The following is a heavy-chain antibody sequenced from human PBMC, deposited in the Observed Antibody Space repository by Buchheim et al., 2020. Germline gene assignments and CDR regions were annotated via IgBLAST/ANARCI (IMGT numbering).Heavy chain of an antibody. CDR3: ARGAGYSSGWYATTNLDY. CDR1: GGSISGSSYY. D-gene: IGHD6-19*01. CDR2: IYYSGTT. Sequence: QMQLQESGPGLVKPSETLSLTCTVSGGSISGSSYYWGWIRQTPGKGLEWIASIYYSGTTYYNPSLKSRVTMSVDTSKNQFSLQLSSVTAADTAVYYCARGAGYSSGWYATTNLDYWGQGTL. J-gene: IGHJ4*02. V-gene: IGHV4-39*07.